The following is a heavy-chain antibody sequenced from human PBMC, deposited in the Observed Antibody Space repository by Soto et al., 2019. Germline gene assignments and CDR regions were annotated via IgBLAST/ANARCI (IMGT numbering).Heavy chain of an antibody. CDR3: ARDGVGGTGTTSYFDY. D-gene: IGHD1-1*01. CDR2: ISYDGSNK. CDR1: GFTFSSYA. Sequence: GGSLRLSCAASGFTFSSYAMHWVRQAPGKGLEWVAVISYDGSNKYYADSVKGRFTISRDNSKNTLYLQMNSLRAEDTAVYYCARDGVGGTGTTSYFDYWGQGTLVTVSS. V-gene: IGHV3-30-3*01. J-gene: IGHJ4*02.